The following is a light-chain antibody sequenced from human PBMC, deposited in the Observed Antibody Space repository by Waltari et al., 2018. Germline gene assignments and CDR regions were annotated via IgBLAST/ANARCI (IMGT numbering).Light chain of an antibody. CDR3: QTGGHGTWV. V-gene: IGLV4-69*01. Sequence: QLVLTQSPSASASLGASVKLTCTLSSGHSTNVIAWLQKRPEKGPRYLMKVNSDGSHNKGDDIPDRFSGSSSGAERYLTISSLQSEDEADYYCQTGGHGTWVFGGGTKLT. J-gene: IGLJ3*02. CDR2: VNSDGSH. CDR1: SGHSTNV.